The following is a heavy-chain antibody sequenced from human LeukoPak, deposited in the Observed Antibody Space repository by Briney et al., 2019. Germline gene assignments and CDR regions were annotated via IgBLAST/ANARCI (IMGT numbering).Heavy chain of an antibody. J-gene: IGHJ4*02. CDR1: VSTFTSYG. D-gene: IGHD6-13*01. V-gene: IGHV1-18*01. CDR3: ARDEDPGYSSSWIDY. Sequence: ASVKVSCKASVSTFTSYGISWVRQAPGQGPEWMGWISAYNGNTNYAQKLQGRVTMTTDTSTSTAYMELRSLRSDDTAVYYCARDEDPGYSSSWIDYWGQGTLVTVSS. CDR2: ISAYNGNT.